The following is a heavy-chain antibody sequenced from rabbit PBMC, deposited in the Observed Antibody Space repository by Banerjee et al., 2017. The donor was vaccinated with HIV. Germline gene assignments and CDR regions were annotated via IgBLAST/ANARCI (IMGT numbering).Heavy chain of an antibody. J-gene: IGHJ4*01. V-gene: IGHV1S40*01. CDR2: INTSTGNT. D-gene: IGHD6-1*01. CDR3: ARATNGGYGYPFDL. Sequence: RQAPGKGLEWIACINTSTGNTVYASWAKGRFTISKPSSTTVTLQMTSLTAADTATYFCARATNGGYGYPFDLWGPGTLVTVS.